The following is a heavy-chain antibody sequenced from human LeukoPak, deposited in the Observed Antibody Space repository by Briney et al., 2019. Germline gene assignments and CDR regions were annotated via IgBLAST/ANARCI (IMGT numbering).Heavy chain of an antibody. CDR1: GYTFTSYG. D-gene: IGHD3-22*01. J-gene: IGHJ3*02. CDR2: ISAYNGNT. Sequence: ASVKVSCKASGYTFTSYGISWVRQAPGQGLEWMGWISAYNGNTNYAQKLQGRVTMTTDTSTSTAYMELRSLRSDDTAVYYCARDPLIESVGLIVVDDAFDIWGQGQWSPSLQ. CDR3: ARDPLIESVGLIVVDDAFDI. V-gene: IGHV1-18*01.